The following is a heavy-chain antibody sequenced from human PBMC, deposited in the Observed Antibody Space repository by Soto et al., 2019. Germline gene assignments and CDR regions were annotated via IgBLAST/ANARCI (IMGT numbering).Heavy chain of an antibody. CDR2: IIPVFGTA. CDR3: AKNSMVVPAHLYYYNGMDV. V-gene: IGHV1-69*06. CDR1: GGTFSRYV. J-gene: IGHJ6*02. D-gene: IGHD2-2*01. Sequence: GASVKVSCKASGGTFSRYVISWVRQAPGQGLEWMGGIIPVFGTANYAQKFQGRVTITADKSTSTAYMELSSLKSEDTAVYYCAKNSMVVPAHLYYYNGMDVWGQGTTVTVSS.